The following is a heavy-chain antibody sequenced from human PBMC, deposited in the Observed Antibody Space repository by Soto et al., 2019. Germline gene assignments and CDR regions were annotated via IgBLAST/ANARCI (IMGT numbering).Heavy chain of an antibody. V-gene: IGHV1-3*01. CDR3: ARPGGIVGARDAFDI. D-gene: IGHD1-26*01. CDR2: INAGNGNT. Sequence: GASVKVSCKASGYTFTSYAMHWVRQAPGQRLEWMGWINAGNGNTKYSQKFQGRVTITRDTSASTAYMELSSLRSDDTAVYYCARPGGIVGARDAFDIWGQGTMVPVSS. J-gene: IGHJ3*02. CDR1: GYTFTSYA.